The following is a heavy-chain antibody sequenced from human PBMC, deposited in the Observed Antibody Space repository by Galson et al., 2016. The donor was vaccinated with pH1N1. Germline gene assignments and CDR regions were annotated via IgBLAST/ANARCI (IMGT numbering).Heavy chain of an antibody. Sequence: TLSLTCAASGDSITRGGSYWSWIRQHPGKGLEWIGFIRHNGVTDYTPSLMGRVAISLDTSRNQFSLNLYSVTAADTAVYYCLRTGATIGGTWGQGTLVTVSS. J-gene: IGHJ5*02. V-gene: IGHV4-31*11. CDR2: IRHNGVT. CDR1: GDSITRGGSY. D-gene: IGHD3-16*01. CDR3: LRTGATIGGT.